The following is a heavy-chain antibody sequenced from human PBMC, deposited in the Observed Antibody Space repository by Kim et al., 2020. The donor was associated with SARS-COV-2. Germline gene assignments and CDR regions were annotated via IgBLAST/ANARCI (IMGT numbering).Heavy chain of an antibody. CDR3: ARDLLDVGWGFDY. D-gene: IGHD3-16*01. Sequence: GGSLRLSCAASGFTFSSYGMHWVRQAPGKGLEWVAVIWYDGSNKYYADSVKGRFTISRDNSKNTLYLQMNRLRAEDTAVYYCARDLLDVGWGFDYRGQGTLVTVSS. J-gene: IGHJ4*02. V-gene: IGHV3-33*01. CDR2: IWYDGSNK. CDR1: GFTFSSYG.